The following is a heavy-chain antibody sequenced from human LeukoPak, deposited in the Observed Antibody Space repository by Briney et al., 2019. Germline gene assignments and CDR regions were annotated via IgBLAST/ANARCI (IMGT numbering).Heavy chain of an antibody. D-gene: IGHD6-13*01. CDR1: GFTFSSYA. Sequence: GGPLRLSCAASGFTFSSYAMSWVRQAPGKGLEWVSAISGSGGSTYYADSVKGRFTISRDNAKNSVYLQMNSLTDEDTGVYYCARGGGSGRYGLPFDSWGQGTLVTVSS. CDR2: ISGSGGST. J-gene: IGHJ4*02. CDR3: ARGGGSGRYGLPFDS. V-gene: IGHV3-23*01.